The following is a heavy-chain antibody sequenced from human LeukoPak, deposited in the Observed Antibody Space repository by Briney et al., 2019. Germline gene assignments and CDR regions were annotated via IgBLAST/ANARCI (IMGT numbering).Heavy chain of an antibody. V-gene: IGHV4-59*01. CDR3: ARPLYTGGFDI. J-gene: IGHJ3*02. CDR1: GGSISSYY. Sequence: SETLSLTCTVPGGSISSYYWSWIRQPPGKGLEWIGYIYYSGSTNCNPSLKSRVTISVDTSKNQFSLKLSSVTAADTAVYYCARPLYTGGFDIWGQGTMVTVSS. D-gene: IGHD2-2*02. CDR2: IYYSGST.